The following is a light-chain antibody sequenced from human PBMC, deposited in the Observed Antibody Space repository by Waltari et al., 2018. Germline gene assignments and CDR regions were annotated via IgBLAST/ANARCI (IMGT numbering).Light chain of an antibody. J-gene: IGKJ1*01. CDR1: QTVTSY. V-gene: IGKV3-11*01. Sequence: EIVLTQSPATLSLSPGERAPLPCRASQTVTSYLAWYQQKPGQAPRLLIYNASNRANGIPARFSGSGSGTDFTLTISSLEPEDFAVYYCQQRSDWQFGQGTKVEIK. CDR3: QQRSDWQ. CDR2: NAS.